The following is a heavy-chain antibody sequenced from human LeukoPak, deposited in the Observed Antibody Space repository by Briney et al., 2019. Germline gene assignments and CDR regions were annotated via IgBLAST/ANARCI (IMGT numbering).Heavy chain of an antibody. D-gene: IGHD5-18*01. V-gene: IGHV4-34*01. J-gene: IGHJ4*02. Sequence: SETLSLTCAVYGGSFSGYYWSWIRQPPGKGLEWIGEINHSGSTNYNPSLKSRVTMSIDTSKNQFSLKLSSVTAADTAVYHCARVSDTSMSGDYFDYWGQGTLVTVSS. CDR2: INHSGST. CDR3: ARVSDTSMSGDYFDY. CDR1: GGSFSGYY.